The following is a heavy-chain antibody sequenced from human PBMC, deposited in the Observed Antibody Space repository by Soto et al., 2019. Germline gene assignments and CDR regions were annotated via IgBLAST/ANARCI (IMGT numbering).Heavy chain of an antibody. Sequence: GGSLRLSCAASGFTLSGYAMDWVRQAPGKGLEYVSGISSNGVGTYYANSVQGRFTISRDNAKNSLYLQMNSLRAEDTALYYCARVHSRYDLDGDYYYYGMDVWGQGTTVTVSS. D-gene: IGHD5-12*01. CDR3: ARVHSRYDLDGDYYYYGMDV. CDR1: GFTLSGYA. V-gene: IGHV3-64*04. J-gene: IGHJ6*02. CDR2: ISSNGVGT.